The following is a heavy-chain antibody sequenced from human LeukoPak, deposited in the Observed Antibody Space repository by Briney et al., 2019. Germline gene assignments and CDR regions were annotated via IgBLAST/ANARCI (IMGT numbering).Heavy chain of an antibody. D-gene: IGHD3-3*01. CDR2: FDPEDGET. V-gene: IGHV1-24*01. CDR1: GYTLAELS. J-gene: IGHJ4*02. CDR3: ATGRHGYDFWSGFYFDY. Sequence: GASVKVSCKVSGYTLAELSMHWVRQAPGKGLEWMGGFDPEDGETIYAQKFQGRVTVTEDTSTDTAYMELSSLGSEDTAVYYCATGRHGYDFWSGFYFDYWGQGTLVTVSS.